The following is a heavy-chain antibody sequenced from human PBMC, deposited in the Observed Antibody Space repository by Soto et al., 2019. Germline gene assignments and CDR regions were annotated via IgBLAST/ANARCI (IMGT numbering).Heavy chain of an antibody. CDR3: ATILASSATGY. Sequence: PGGSLRLSCAASGFTFSSYAMTRVRQAPGKGLEWVSSISGDGAVTFHEDSVRGRFTTSRDNSKSKLFLQMNSLSDEDTAIYYCATILASSATGYWGQGIPVTVSS. V-gene: IGHV3-23*01. CDR1: GFTFSSYA. CDR2: ISGDGAVT. D-gene: IGHD2-15*01. J-gene: IGHJ4*02.